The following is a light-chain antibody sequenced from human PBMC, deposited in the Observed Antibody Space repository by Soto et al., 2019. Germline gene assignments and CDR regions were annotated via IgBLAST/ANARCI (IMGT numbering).Light chain of an antibody. CDR1: QSVNTN. J-gene: IGKJ5*01. Sequence: EIVMTQSPATLSVSPGERATFSCRASQSVNTNLAWYQLKPGQAPRLLIYGASTRATGVPDRFSGTGSGTEFTLTISSLKSEDYAVYYCQQYKSWPPITFGQGTRLEIK. CDR2: GAS. CDR3: QQYKSWPPIT. V-gene: IGKV3-15*01.